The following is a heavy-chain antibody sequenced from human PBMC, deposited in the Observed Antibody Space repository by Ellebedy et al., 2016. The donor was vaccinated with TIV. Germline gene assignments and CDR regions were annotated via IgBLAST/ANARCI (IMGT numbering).Heavy chain of an antibody. V-gene: IGHV3-30*03. CDR3: ASRGVIITGPGDYYYYGMDV. J-gene: IGHJ6*02. Sequence: GGSLRLXXAAYAFTFSPYGFPWIPQAPGMGSEGVPVISYDGSNKYYSDSVRGRFTISRDNSKNTLYLQMNSLRAEDTAVYYCASRGVIITGPGDYYYYGMDVWGQGTTVTVSS. CDR2: ISYDGSNK. CDR1: AFTFSPYG. D-gene: IGHD3-10*01.